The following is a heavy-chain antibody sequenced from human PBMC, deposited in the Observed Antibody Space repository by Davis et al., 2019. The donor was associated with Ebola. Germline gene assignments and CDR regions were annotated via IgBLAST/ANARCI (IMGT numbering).Heavy chain of an antibody. CDR3: TTDHDSSGYYYFDY. D-gene: IGHD3-22*01. Sequence: GGSLRLSCAASGFTFSSYAMSWVRQAPGKGLEWVGRIKSKTDGGTTDYAAPVKGRFTISRDDSKNTLYLQMNSLKTEDTAVYYCTTDHDSSGYYYFDYWGQGTLVTVSS. CDR1: GFTFSSYA. CDR2: IKSKTDGGTT. J-gene: IGHJ4*02. V-gene: IGHV3-15*01.